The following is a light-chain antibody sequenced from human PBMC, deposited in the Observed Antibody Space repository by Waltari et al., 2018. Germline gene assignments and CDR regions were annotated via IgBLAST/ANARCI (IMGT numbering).Light chain of an antibody. CDR2: AAS. CDR1: QDISSY. CDR3: QQYYTYPRT. Sequence: AIRMTQSPSSFSASTGDRVTITCRASQDISSYLAWYQQKPGRVPKLLMSAASTLHSGVPSRFTGSGSGTDFTLTINCLQSDDFATYYCQQYYTYPRTFGQGTKVEIK. J-gene: IGKJ1*01. V-gene: IGKV1-8*01.